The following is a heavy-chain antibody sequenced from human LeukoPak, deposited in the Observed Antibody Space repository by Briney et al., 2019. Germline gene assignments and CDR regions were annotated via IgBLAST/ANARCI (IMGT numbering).Heavy chain of an antibody. CDR3: ARARYSGSYPFDP. V-gene: IGHV3-48*03. J-gene: IGHJ5*02. CDR2: ISSSGSTI. Sequence: GGSLRLPCAASGFTFSIYEMNWVRQAPGKGLEWVSWISSSGSTIYYADSVKGRFTTSRDNAKNSLYLQMNSLRADDTAVYFCARARYSGSYPFDPWGQGTLVTVSS. CDR1: GFTFSIYE. D-gene: IGHD1-26*01.